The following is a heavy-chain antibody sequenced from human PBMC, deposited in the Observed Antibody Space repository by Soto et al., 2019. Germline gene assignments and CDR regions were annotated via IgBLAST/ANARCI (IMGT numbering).Heavy chain of an antibody. J-gene: IGHJ6*03. V-gene: IGHV4-31*03. D-gene: IGHD6-19*01. CDR1: GGSISSGGYY. Sequence: PSETLSLTCTVSGGSISSGGYYWSWIRQHPGKGLEWIGYIYYSGSTYYNPSLKSRVTISVDTSKNQFSLKLSSVTAADTAVYYCARPTVAGIAVYYYYFVDVWGKGTTVTVSS. CDR2: IYYSGST. CDR3: ARPTVAGIAVYYYYFVDV.